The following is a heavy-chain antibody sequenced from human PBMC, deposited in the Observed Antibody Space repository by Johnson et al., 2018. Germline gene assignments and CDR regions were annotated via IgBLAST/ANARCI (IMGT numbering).Heavy chain of an antibody. CDR3: GRGGQQGLVRTYMDV. J-gene: IGHJ6*03. D-gene: IGHD6-19*01. V-gene: IGHV3-30*03. CDR1: GITFSSQG. CDR2: ISYDVKNK. Sequence: QVQLVQSGGGVVQPGRSLRLSCAASGITFSSQGMYWVRQAPGKGLEWVAVISYDVKNKYYADSVKGRFTISRDNSKNTVALQMNSLRVEDTAGYYCGRGGQQGLVRTYMDVWGKGTAVTVSS.